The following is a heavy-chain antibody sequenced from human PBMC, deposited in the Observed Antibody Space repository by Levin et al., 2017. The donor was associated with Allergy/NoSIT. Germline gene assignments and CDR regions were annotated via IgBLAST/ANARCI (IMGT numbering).Heavy chain of an antibody. Sequence: PSETLSLTCAVYGGSFSGYYWSWIRQPPGKGLEWIGEINHSGSTNYNPSLKSRVTISVDTSKNQFSLKLSSVTAADTAVYYCARIPQARRYSSSWYERVFDYWGQGTLVTVSS. J-gene: IGHJ4*02. D-gene: IGHD6-13*01. CDR2: INHSGST. CDR3: ARIPQARRYSSSWYERVFDY. CDR1: GGSFSGYY. V-gene: IGHV4-34*01.